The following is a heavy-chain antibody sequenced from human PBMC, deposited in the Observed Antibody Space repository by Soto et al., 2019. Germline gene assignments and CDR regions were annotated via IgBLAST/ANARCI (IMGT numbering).Heavy chain of an antibody. CDR3: ARDGPPRNYDFWSGYYGNHDAFDI. D-gene: IGHD3-3*01. J-gene: IGHJ3*02. CDR1: GYTFTSYA. Sequence: ASVKVSCKASGYTFTSYAMHWVRQAPGQRLEWMGWINAGNGNTKYSQKFQGRVTITRDTSASTAYMELSSLRSEDTAVYYCARDGPPRNYDFWSGYYGNHDAFDIWGQGTMVTVSS. V-gene: IGHV1-3*01. CDR2: INAGNGNT.